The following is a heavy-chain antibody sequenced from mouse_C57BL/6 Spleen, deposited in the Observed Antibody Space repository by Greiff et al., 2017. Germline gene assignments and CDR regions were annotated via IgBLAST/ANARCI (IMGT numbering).Heavy chain of an antibody. V-gene: IGHV14-4*01. CDR2: IDPENGAT. CDR1: GFNIKDDY. CDR3: TTRDFNYYGSSYAMDY. J-gene: IGHJ4*01. Sequence: EVQLQQSGAELVRPGASVKLSCTASGFNIKDDYMHWVKQRPEQGLEWIGWIDPENGATEYASKFQGKATITADTSSNTAYLQLSSLTSEHTAVYYCTTRDFNYYGSSYAMDYWGQGTSVTVSS. D-gene: IGHD1-1*01.